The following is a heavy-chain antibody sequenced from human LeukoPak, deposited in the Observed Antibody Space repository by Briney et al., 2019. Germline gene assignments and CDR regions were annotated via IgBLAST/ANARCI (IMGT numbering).Heavy chain of an antibody. D-gene: IGHD3-22*01. V-gene: IGHV3-23*01. CDR3: AKPVGLYYYGSSGIDY. CDR1: GFTFSSYA. Sequence: GGSLRLSCAASGFTFSSYAMSWVRQAPGKGLEWVSAISGSGGSTYYADSVKGRFTISRDNSKNTLYLQMNSLRAEDTAVYYCAKPVGLYYYGSSGIDYWGQGTLVTVSS. CDR2: ISGSGGST. J-gene: IGHJ4*02.